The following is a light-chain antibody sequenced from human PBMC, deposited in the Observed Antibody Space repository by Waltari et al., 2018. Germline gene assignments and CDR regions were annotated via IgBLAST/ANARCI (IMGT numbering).Light chain of an antibody. CDR1: QSVGRS. V-gene: IGKV3-20*01. CDR2: GAS. CDR3: QHYVRLPVA. J-gene: IGKJ1*01. Sequence: EIVLTQSPGTLSLSPGERATLSCRASQSVGRSLAWYQQRPGQAPRLLIYGASSRATGVADRFSGSGSGTDFSLTISRLEPEDFAVYYCQHYVRLPVAFGLGTKVEIK.